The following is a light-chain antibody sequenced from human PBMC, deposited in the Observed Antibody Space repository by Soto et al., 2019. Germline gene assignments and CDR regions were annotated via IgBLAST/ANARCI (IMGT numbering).Light chain of an antibody. V-gene: IGKV3D-20*02. Sequence: EIVLTQSPGTLSLSPGERATLSCRASQSLSSGYLAWYQQKPGQAPRLLIYDASNRATGIPARFSGSGSGTDFTLTISSLEPEDFAVYYCQQRNNWPLTFGGGTKVDIK. CDR3: QQRNNWPLT. CDR2: DAS. CDR1: QSLSSGY. J-gene: IGKJ4*01.